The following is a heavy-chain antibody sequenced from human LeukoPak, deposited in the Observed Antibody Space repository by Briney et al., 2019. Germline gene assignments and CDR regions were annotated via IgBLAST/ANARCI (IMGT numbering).Heavy chain of an antibody. CDR1: GGSISSGSYY. J-gene: IGHJ4*02. V-gene: IGHV4-61*01. CDR2: IYYSGST. CDR3: ARVGRYGYNLEYFDY. D-gene: IGHD5-24*01. Sequence: SETLSLTCTVSGGSISSGSYYWRWLRQPPGKGLEWIGYIYYSGSTNYNPSLKSRVTISVDTSKNQFSLKLSSVTAADTAVYYCARVGRYGYNLEYFDYWGQGTLVTVSS.